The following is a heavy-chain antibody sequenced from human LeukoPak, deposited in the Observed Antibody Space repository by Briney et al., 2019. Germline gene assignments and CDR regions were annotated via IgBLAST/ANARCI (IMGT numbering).Heavy chain of an antibody. Sequence: GGSLRLSCAASGFTFHASSMRGVRHARGEGLGWVSLIIGDGGTTYYADSVKGRVTISRDNSKSSLYLQMNSLTTEDTALYYCAKADYSNKGDAFHVWGQGTMVTVSS. V-gene: IGHV3-43*02. CDR3: AKADYSNKGDAFHV. CDR1: GFTFHASS. CDR2: IIGDGGTT. J-gene: IGHJ3*01. D-gene: IGHD4-11*01.